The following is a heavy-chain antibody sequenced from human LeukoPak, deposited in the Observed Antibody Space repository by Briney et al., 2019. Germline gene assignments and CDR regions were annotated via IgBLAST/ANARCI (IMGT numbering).Heavy chain of an antibody. V-gene: IGHV3-74*01. CDR1: GFTFSSYW. CDR3: ARDPSGVDMATHDAFDI. CDR2: FNSDGSST. Sequence: GRSLRLSCAASGFTFSSYWMHGVRQAPGKGLVWVSRFNSDGSSTTYADSVKGRFIISRDNAKNTLYLQMNSLRAEDTAVYFCARDPSGVDMATHDAFDIWGQGTMVTVSS. D-gene: IGHD5-24*01. J-gene: IGHJ3*02.